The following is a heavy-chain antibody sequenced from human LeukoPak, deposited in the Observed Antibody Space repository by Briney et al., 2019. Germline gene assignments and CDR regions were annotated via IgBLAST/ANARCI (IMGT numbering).Heavy chain of an antibody. CDR1: GGSFRNYA. V-gene: IGHV1-69*04. CDR3: ARESAQYTYGNSGLSFDI. J-gene: IGHJ3*02. Sequence: SVKVSCKASGGSFRNYAITWVRQAPGQGLEWVGRITPIVGRASYAQQFQGRVTIIADKSTATVYMELSSLRSEDTAVYYCARESAQYTYGNSGLSFDIWGQGTMVTVSS. CDR2: ITPIVGRA. D-gene: IGHD5-12*01.